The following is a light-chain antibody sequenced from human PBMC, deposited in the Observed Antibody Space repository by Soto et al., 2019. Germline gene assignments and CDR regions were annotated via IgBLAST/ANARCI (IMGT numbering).Light chain of an antibody. V-gene: IGKV3-11*01. Sequence: EIVLTQSPATLSFSPGERATLSCRASQSVGTNLAWYQQKPGQAPRLLIYDTSNRVTGIPARFSGSGSGTDFTLTISSLEPEDFAVYYCQQRSDWPLTFGGGTKVEMK. CDR3: QQRSDWPLT. J-gene: IGKJ4*01. CDR1: QSVGTN. CDR2: DTS.